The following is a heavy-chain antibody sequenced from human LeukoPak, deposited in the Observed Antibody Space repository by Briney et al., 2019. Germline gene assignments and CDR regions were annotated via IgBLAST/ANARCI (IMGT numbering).Heavy chain of an antibody. CDR3: AREDLAAAADY. D-gene: IGHD6-25*01. CDR1: EFTFSAYW. CDR2: IRGDGSMT. V-gene: IGHV3-74*01. J-gene: IGHJ4*02. Sequence: PGGSLRLSCAASEFTFSAYWMHWVRQAPGKGLVWVSRIRGDGSMTNYAESVKGRFTISRDNAKNTLYLQMNSLRLEDTAVYYCAREDLAAAADYWGQGTVVTVSS.